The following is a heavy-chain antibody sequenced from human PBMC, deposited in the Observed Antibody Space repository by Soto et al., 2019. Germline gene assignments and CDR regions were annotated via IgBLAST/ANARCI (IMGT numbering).Heavy chain of an antibody. CDR2: IVVDSNTA. CDR3: ARAIKRGEVNYHLCF. V-gene: IGHV1-69*06. Sequence: QVVLLQSGAEVKEPGSSVRVSCQVSGSTFNNFAFSWVRQAPGHGPEWMGGIVVDSNTAEYSQRFQDRVTITADNFNHTLYMEFGRLDFEDQAVYYCARAIKRGEVNYHLCFWGQGTLVTGSS. CDR1: GSTFNNFA. J-gene: IGHJ4*02. D-gene: IGHD3-16*01.